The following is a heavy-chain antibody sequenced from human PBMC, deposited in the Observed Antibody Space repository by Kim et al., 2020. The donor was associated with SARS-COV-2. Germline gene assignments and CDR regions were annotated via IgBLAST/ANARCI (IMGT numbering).Heavy chain of an antibody. CDR3: ATATIFGVVSWFDP. D-gene: IGHD3-3*01. J-gene: IGHJ5*02. V-gene: IGHV1-24*01. Sequence: AKQFQGRVTMTEDTSTDTAYMELSSLRSEDTAVYYCATATIFGVVSWFDPWGQGTLVTVSS.